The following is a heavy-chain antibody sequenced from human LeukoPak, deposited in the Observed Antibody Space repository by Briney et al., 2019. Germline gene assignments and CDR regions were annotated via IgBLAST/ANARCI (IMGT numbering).Heavy chain of an antibody. D-gene: IGHD1-26*01. V-gene: IGHV3-30*04. CDR1: GFTFISYA. J-gene: IGHJ3*01. CDR2: ISYDGNTI. Sequence: GRSLRLSCAASGFTFISYAMHWARQAPGKGLEWLPVISYDGNTIYYADSVNGRFTISRDNSNNTLYLQMNSLRIEDTAVYYCAKDLSVVGAHDSFDVWGQGTMVTVSS. CDR3: AKDLSVVGAHDSFDV.